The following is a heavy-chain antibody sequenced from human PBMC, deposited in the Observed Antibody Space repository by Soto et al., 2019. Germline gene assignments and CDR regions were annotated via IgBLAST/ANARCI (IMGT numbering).Heavy chain of an antibody. CDR1: GFIFSTYS. CDR2: VGRDGTFR. J-gene: IGHJ4*02. V-gene: IGHV3-48*01. Sequence: PGGSLRLSCATSGFIFSTYSLNWGRQAPWRGLEWVSYVGRDGTFRYYPDSMKGRFTISRDDAENSVYLQMNSLTVDDTAVYYCATDLNCGFDFWGQGTLVTVSS. D-gene: IGHD2-21*01. CDR3: ATDLNCGFDF.